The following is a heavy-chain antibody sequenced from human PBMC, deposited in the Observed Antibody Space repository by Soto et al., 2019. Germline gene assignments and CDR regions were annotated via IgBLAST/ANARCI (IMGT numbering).Heavy chain of an antibody. V-gene: IGHV7-4-1*01. CDR2: INTNTGNP. D-gene: IGHD3-9*01. CDR1: GYTFTSYA. Sequence: ASAKVSCKASGYTFTSYAMNWVRQAPGQGLEWMGWINTNTGNPTYAQGFTGRFVFSLDTSVSTAYLQICSLKAEDTAVYYCARDVPWFHYYGMDVWGQGTTVTVSS. CDR3: ARDVPWFHYYGMDV. J-gene: IGHJ6*02.